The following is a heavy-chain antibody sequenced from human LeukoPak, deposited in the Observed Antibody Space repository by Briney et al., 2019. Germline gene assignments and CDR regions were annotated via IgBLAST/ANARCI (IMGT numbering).Heavy chain of an antibody. J-gene: IGHJ3*02. CDR2: IYHSGST. V-gene: IGHV4-38-2*01. CDR1: GYSISSGYY. D-gene: IGHD3-16*01. CDR3: ARLWGI. Sequence: PSETLSLTCAVSGYSISSGYYWGWIRQPPGKGLEWIGSIYHSGSTYYNPSLKSRVTISVGTSKNQFSLKLSSVAAADTAVYYCARLWGIWGQGTMVTVSS.